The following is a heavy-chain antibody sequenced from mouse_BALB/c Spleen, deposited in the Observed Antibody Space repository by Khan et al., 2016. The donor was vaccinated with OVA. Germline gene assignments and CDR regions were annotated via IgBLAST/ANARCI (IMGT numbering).Heavy chain of an antibody. Sequence: QVQLKESGAELVRPGTSVKISCKASGYTFTNYWLGWVKQRPGHGLEWIGDIYPGVGYIIYNEKFTGRATLTACTSSCTAYIQIRGLTSEDSAVDYCTRWAAWCLDGWGAGTTITVSS. D-gene: IGHD3-3*01. CDR3: TRWAAWCLDG. J-gene: IGHJ1*01. V-gene: IGHV1-63*02. CDR2: IYPGVGYI. CDR1: GYTFTNYW.